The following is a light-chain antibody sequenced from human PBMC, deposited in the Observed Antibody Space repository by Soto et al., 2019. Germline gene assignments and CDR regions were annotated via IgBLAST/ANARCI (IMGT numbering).Light chain of an antibody. CDR2: GAS. J-gene: IGKJ1*01. CDR1: QSGCSSY. CDR3: QLYGSSRT. Sequence: ENVLTQSPGTLDLSPGERATLSCRATQSGCSSYLAWYQQKPGQAPRLLIYGASSRATGIPDRSSGSGSGTDLTCTIRRREPEDFAVYYCQLYGSSRTFGQGTKVEI. V-gene: IGKV3-20*01.